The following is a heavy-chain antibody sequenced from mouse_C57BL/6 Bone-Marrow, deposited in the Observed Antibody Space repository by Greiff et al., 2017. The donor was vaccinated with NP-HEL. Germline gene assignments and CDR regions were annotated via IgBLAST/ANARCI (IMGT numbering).Heavy chain of an antibody. CDR3: TRGLTTITTEGFAY. J-gene: IGHJ3*01. V-gene: IGHV6-6*01. Sequence: EVKVEESGGGLVQPGGSMKLSCAASGFTFSDAWMDWVRQSPEKGLEWVAEIRNKANNHATYYAESVKGRFTISRDDSKSSVYLQMNSLRAEDTGIYYCTRGLTTITTEGFAYWGQGTLVTVSA. D-gene: IGHD1-1*01. CDR1: GFTFSDAW. CDR2: IRNKANNHAT.